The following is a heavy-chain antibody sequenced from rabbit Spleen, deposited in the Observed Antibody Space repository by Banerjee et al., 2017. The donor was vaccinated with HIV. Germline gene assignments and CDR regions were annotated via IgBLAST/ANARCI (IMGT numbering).Heavy chain of an antibody. J-gene: IGHJ6*01. CDR1: GFSLNYKYV. D-gene: IGHD8-1*01. V-gene: IGHV1S45*01. Sequence: QEHLVESGGGLVKPGGSLALTCKASGFSLNYKYVMCWVRQAPGKGLEWIACIYAGSSGNTYSATWAKGRFTISKASSTTVTLQMTSLTVADTATYFCARDAGTSFSTYGMDLWGPGTLVTVS. CDR2: IYAGSSGNT. CDR3: ARDAGTSFSTYGMDL.